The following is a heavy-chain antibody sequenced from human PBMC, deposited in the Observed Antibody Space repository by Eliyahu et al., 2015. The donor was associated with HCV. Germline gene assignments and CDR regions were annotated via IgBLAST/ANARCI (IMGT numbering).Heavy chain of an antibody. Sequence: EVQVVESGGGLVQPGGSLRLSCAVSGLXFSNYAMTWVRQTPGKGLEWVSHIGDNGSPVRYVDSVKGRFTISRDNSKSTMYLQMNSLRAEDTAIYYCAVRRIAAAGDFQYWGQGTLVTVSS. V-gene: IGHV3-23*04. J-gene: IGHJ1*01. D-gene: IGHD6-13*01. CDR3: AVRRIAAAGDFQY. CDR1: GLXFSNYA. CDR2: IGDNGSPV.